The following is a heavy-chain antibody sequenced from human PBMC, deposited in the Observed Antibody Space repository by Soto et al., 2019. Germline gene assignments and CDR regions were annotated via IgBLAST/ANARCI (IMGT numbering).Heavy chain of an antibody. V-gene: IGHV3-13*01. Sequence: QAGGSLRLSCAASGFTFSSYDMHWVRQATGKGLEWVSAIGTAGDTYYPGSVKGRFTISRENAKNSLYLQMNSLRAGDTAVYYCERGYYYDSSGYYFLSTPDAFDIWGQGTMVTVSS. D-gene: IGHD3-22*01. CDR1: GFTFSSYD. CDR2: IGTAGDT. J-gene: IGHJ3*02. CDR3: ERGYYYDSSGYYFLSTPDAFDI.